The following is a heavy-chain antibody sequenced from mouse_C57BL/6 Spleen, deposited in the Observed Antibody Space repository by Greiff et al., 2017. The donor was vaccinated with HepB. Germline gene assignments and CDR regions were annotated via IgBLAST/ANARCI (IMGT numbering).Heavy chain of an antibody. J-gene: IGHJ3*01. CDR1: GYTFTDYE. V-gene: IGHV1-15*01. CDR3: TKVFAY. Sequence: QVQLQQSGAELVRPGASVTLSCKASGYTFTDYEMHWVKQTPVHGLEWIGAIDPETGGTAYNQKFKGKAMLTADKSSSTAYMELRSLTSEDSTVYYCTKVFAYWGQGTLVTVSA. CDR2: IDPETGGT.